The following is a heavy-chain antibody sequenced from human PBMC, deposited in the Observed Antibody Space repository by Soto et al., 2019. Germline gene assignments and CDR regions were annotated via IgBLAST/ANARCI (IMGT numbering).Heavy chain of an antibody. Sequence: SSETLSLTCTVSGGSISSYYWSWIRQPPGKGLEWIGYIYYSGSTNYNPSLKSRVTISVDTSKNQFSLKLSSVTAADTAVYYCARGTSFDWLPHFDYWGQGTLVTVSS. V-gene: IGHV4-59*01. D-gene: IGHD3-9*01. CDR1: GGSISSYY. J-gene: IGHJ4*02. CDR2: IYYSGST. CDR3: ARGTSFDWLPHFDY.